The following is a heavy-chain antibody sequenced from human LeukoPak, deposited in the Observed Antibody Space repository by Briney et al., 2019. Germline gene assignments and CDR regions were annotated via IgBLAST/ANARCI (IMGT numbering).Heavy chain of an antibody. V-gene: IGHV3-48*01. J-gene: IGHJ4*02. D-gene: IGHD6-19*01. CDR2: ISSSGSTI. CDR3: ARSILVAGFDY. Sequence: GGSLRLSCAASGFTFSSYNMNWVRQAPGKGLEWVSYISSSGSTIHYEDSVKGRFTISRDNAKNSLYLQMNSLRVEDTAVYYCARSILVAGFDYSGQGTLVTVSS. CDR1: GFTFSSYN.